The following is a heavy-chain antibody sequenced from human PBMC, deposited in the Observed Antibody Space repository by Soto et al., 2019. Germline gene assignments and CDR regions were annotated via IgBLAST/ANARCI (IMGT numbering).Heavy chain of an antibody. CDR3: ARGRPQLRHLFYFDY. CDR2: INPSGGRT. D-gene: IGHD2-2*01. Sequence: ASVKVSCKASGYTFTHHYIHWVRQAPGQGLDWVGVINPSGGRTNYAQKFQGRVTMTGDTSTRTVYMELSSLRAEDTAVYYCARGRPQLRHLFYFDYWGQGTLVTVSS. CDR1: GYTFTHHY. J-gene: IGHJ4*02. V-gene: IGHV1-46*01.